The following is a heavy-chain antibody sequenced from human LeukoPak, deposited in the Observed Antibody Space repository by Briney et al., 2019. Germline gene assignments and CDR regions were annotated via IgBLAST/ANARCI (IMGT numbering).Heavy chain of an antibody. Sequence: PGGSLRLSCAASGFTFSSYAMSWVRQAPGKGLEWVSAISGSGGSTYYADSVKGRFTISRDNSKNTLYLQMNSLRAEDTAVYYCARNNYDILTGYQYFQHWGQGTLVTVSS. J-gene: IGHJ1*01. CDR3: ARNNYDILTGYQYFQH. CDR1: GFTFSSYA. CDR2: ISGSGGST. V-gene: IGHV3-23*01. D-gene: IGHD3-9*01.